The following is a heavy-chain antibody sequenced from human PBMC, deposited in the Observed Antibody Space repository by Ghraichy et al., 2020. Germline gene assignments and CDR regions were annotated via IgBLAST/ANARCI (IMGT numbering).Heavy chain of an antibody. V-gene: IGHV1-46*01. D-gene: IGHD6-19*01. CDR2: IRPSGSST. J-gene: IGHJ4*02. Sequence: ASVKVSCKASGYTFSNYYVHWVRQAPGQGLEWMGIIRPSGSSTTYAQKFQGRVTMTRDTSTSTVYMELSSLRSEDTAVYYCARDGSGWNFDYWSQGTLVTVYS. CDR3: ARDGSGWNFDY. CDR1: GYTFSNYY.